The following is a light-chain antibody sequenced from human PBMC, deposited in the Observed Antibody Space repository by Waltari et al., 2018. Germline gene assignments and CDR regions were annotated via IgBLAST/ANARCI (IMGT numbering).Light chain of an antibody. CDR3: QQYNSYSRT. J-gene: IGKJ1*01. CDR2: KAS. V-gene: IGKV1-5*03. CDR1: QRISSW. Sequence: IQMTQSPSTLSASAGDSVTLTCRASQRISSWLAWYQQKPGKAPKLLIYKASSLESGVPSRFSGSGSGTEFTLTISSLQPDDFATYYCQQYNSYSRTFGQGTKVEIK.